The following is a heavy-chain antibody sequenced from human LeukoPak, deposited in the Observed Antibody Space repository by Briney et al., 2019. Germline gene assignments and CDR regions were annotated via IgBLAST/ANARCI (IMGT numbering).Heavy chain of an antibody. CDR2: IYHSGST. J-gene: IGHJ4*02. CDR3: ARLRGENYDSSGYLDY. D-gene: IGHD3-22*01. V-gene: IGHV4-38-2*01. Sequence: SETLSLTCAVSGYSIIRGYYWGWIRQPPGKGLEWIGGIYHSGSTYYNPSLKSRVTISVDTPKNQFSLKLSSVTAADTAVYYCARLRGENYDSSGYLDYWGQGILVTVSS. CDR1: GYSIIRGYY.